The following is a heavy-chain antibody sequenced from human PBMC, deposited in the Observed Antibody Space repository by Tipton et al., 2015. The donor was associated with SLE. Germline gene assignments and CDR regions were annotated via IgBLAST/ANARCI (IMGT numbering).Heavy chain of an antibody. CDR1: GGSISSGGYY. CDR2: IYHSGST. CDR3: ARDRSIAAAGLDY. D-gene: IGHD6-13*01. J-gene: IGHJ4*02. V-gene: IGHV4-39*07. Sequence: TLSLTCTVSGGSISSGGYYWGWIRQPPGKGLEWIGSIYHSGSTYYNPSLKSRVTISVDTSKNQFSLKLSSVTAADTAVYYCARDRSIAAAGLDYWGQGTLVTVSS.